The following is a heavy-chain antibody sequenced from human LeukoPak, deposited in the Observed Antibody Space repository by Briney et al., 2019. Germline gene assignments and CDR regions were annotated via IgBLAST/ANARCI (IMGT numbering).Heavy chain of an antibody. CDR2: IYHSGST. J-gene: IGHJ5*02. V-gene: IGHV4-4*02. CDR1: GGSISSSNW. D-gene: IGHD6-19*01. CDR3: AKHHTTVGIAVAGNEDWFDP. Sequence: KPSETLSLTCAVSGGSISSSNWWSWVRQPPGKGLEWIGEIYHSGSTNYNPSLKSRVTISVDKSKNQFSLKLSSVTAADTAVYYCAKHHTTVGIAVAGNEDWFDPWGQGTLVTVSS.